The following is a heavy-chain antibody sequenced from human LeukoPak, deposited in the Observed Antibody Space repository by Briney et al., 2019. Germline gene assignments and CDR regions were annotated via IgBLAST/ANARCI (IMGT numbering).Heavy chain of an antibody. D-gene: IGHD3-22*01. CDR2: IIPIFGTA. CDR1: VGTFSSYA. V-gene: IGHV1-69*06. J-gene: IGHJ5*02. CDR3: ARGTTYYHDSSGYYRDNWFDP. Sequence: ASVKVSCKASVGTFSSYAISWVRQAPGQGLEWMGGIIPIFGTANYAQKFQGRVTITADKSTSTAYMELSSLRSEDTAVYYCARGTTYYHDSSGYYRDNWFDPWGQGTLVTVSS.